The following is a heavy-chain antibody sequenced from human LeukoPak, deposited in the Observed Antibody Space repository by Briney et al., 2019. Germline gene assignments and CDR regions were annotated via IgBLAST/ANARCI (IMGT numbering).Heavy chain of an antibody. J-gene: IGHJ6*03. CDR1: GGSISSYY. D-gene: IGHD2-21*02. CDR3: ARGFGVVTAISNYYYMDV. V-gene: IGHV4-59*01. CDR2: IYYSGST. Sequence: SETLSLTCTVSGGSISSYYWSWLRQPPGKGLEWLGYIYYSGSTNYNPSLKSRVTISVDTSKNQFSLKLSSVTAADTAVYYCARGFGVVTAISNYYYMDVWGKGTTVTVSS.